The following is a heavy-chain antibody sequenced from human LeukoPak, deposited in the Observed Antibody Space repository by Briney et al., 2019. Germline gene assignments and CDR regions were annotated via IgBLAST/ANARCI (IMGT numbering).Heavy chain of an antibody. D-gene: IGHD2-8*01. CDR2: ISSSSSYI. CDR3: ARDAGVYAIPEDG. V-gene: IGHV3-21*01. CDR1: GFTFSSYS. Sequence: GGSLRLSCAASGFTFSSYSMNWVRQAPGKGLEWVSSISSSSSYIYYADSVKGRFTISRDNAKNSLYLQMNSLRAEDTAVYYCARDAGVYAIPEDGWGKGTTVTVSS. J-gene: IGHJ6*04.